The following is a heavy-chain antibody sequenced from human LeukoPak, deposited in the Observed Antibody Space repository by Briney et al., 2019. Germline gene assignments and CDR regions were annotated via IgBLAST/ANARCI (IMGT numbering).Heavy chain of an antibody. Sequence: PSETLSLTCTVSGGSISSTSYYWGWIRQPPGKGLEWIGSIYYRGSTYYNPSLKSRVTISVDTSKNQFSLKLSSVTAADTAVFYCARLNPLGSSGYSPHFDYWGQGTLVTVSS. D-gene: IGHD3-22*01. J-gene: IGHJ4*02. CDR2: IYYRGST. V-gene: IGHV4-39*01. CDR1: GGSISSTSYY. CDR3: ARLNPLGSSGYSPHFDY.